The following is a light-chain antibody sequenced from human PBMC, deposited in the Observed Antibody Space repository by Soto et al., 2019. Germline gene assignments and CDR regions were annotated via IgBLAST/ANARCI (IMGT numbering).Light chain of an antibody. CDR2: EVS. CDR3: ATWDDSLNDYV. Sequence: QSALTQPASVSGSPGQSITISCTGTSSDVGDYNYVSWYQQHPGKAPKLMIYEVSNRPSGVSFRFSGSKSGNTASLTISGLQAEDEADYYCATWDDSLNDYVFATGTKLTVL. V-gene: IGLV2-14*01. CDR1: SSDVGDYNY. J-gene: IGLJ1*01.